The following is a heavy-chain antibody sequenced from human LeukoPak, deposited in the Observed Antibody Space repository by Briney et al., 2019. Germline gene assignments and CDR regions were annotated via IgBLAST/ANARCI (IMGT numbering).Heavy chain of an antibody. J-gene: IGHJ4*02. Sequence: PGGSLRLSCAASGFSFSSYAMHWVRQAPGKGLGWVAVISYDGSKEYYTDSVKGRFTISRDNSKNTLYLEMNSLRNEDTAVYYCASADFYGSGSYYSGSCDYRGQGTLVTVSS. CDR2: ISYDGSKE. D-gene: IGHD3-10*01. CDR3: ASADFYGSGSYYSGSCDY. CDR1: GFSFSSYA. V-gene: IGHV3-30*04.